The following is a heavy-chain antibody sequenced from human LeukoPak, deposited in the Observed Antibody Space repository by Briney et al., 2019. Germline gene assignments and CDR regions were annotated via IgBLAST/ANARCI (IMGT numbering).Heavy chain of an antibody. CDR3: ARGPYYYGSGRTYYYGMDV. J-gene: IGHJ6*02. Sequence: SETLSLTCTVSGGSISSYHWSWIRQPPGKGLEWIGYIYHSGSTYYNPSLKSRVTISVDRSKNQFSLKLSSVTAADTAVYYCARGPYYYGSGRTYYYGMDVWGQGTTVTVSS. CDR2: IYHSGST. D-gene: IGHD3-10*01. V-gene: IGHV4-59*12. CDR1: GGSISSYH.